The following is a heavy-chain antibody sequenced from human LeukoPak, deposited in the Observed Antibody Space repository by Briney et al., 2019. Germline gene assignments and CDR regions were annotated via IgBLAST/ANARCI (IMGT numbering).Heavy chain of an antibody. Sequence: PSETLSLTCGVYGGSFSDYYWCWIRQPPGKGLEWIGEINHSGSTNYNPSLKSRVTISVDMSKNQFSLKLSSVTAADTAVYYCARGLHYYGSGSYYRGAFDIWGQGTMVTVSS. D-gene: IGHD3-10*01. CDR2: INHSGST. CDR1: GGSFSDYY. V-gene: IGHV4-34*01. CDR3: ARGLHYYGSGSYYRGAFDI. J-gene: IGHJ3*02.